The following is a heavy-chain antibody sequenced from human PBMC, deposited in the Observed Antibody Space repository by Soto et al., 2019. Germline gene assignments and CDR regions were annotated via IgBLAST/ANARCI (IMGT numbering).Heavy chain of an antibody. CDR1: GGSISSYY. CDR3: ARHVYSGYDITYYFDY. V-gene: IGHV4-59*08. Sequence: PSETLSLTCTVSGGSISSYYWSWIRQPPGKGLEWIGYIYYSGSTNYNPSLKSRVTISVDASKNQFSLKLSSVTAADTAVYYCARHVYSGYDITYYFDYWGQGTLVTVSS. CDR2: IYYSGST. D-gene: IGHD5-12*01. J-gene: IGHJ4*02.